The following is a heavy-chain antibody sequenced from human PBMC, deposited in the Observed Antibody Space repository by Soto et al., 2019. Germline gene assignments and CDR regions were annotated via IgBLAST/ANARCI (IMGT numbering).Heavy chain of an antibody. CDR1: GGSLSGYF. V-gene: IGHV4-34*01. D-gene: IGHD3-3*01. CDR3: ARPYYDFWTGKINWFDP. J-gene: IGHJ5*02. Sequence: SETLSLTCAVYGGSLSGYFWSWVRQPPGKGLEWIGGINHSGSTNYNPSLKSRVTISVDTSKHQFSLKLSSVTAADTAVYYCARPYYDFWTGKINWFDPWGQGTLVTVSS. CDR2: INHSGST.